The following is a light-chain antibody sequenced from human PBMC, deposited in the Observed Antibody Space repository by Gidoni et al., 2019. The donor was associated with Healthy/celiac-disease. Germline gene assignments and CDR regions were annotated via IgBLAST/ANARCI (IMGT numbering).Light chain of an antibody. CDR3: CSYAGSSTWV. CDR1: SSDVGSYNL. CDR2: EVN. V-gene: IGLV2-23*02. J-gene: IGLJ3*02. Sequence: QSALTQPASVSGSPGQSITISCTGTSSDVGSYNLVSWYQQHPGKAPKLMIYEVNKRPSGVSNRFPGSKSGNTASLTISGLQAEDEADYYCCSYAGSSTWVFGGGTKLPVL.